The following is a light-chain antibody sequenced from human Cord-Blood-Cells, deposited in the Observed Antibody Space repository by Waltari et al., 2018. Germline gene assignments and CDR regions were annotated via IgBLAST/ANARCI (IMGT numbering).Light chain of an antibody. CDR2: GAS. Sequence: EIVMTQSPATLSVSPGERATLSCRASQSVSSNLAWYQQKPGQSPRLLIYGASTRATGIQARFSGSGSGTDFTLTISSLQSEDFAVYYCQQYNNWPLTFGGGTKVEIK. V-gene: IGKV3-15*01. CDR3: QQYNNWPLT. J-gene: IGKJ4*01. CDR1: QSVSSN.